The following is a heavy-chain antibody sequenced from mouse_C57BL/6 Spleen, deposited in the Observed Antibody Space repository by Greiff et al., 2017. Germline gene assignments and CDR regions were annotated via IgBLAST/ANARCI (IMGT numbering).Heavy chain of an antibody. Sequence: EVQLVESGPGMVKPSQSLSLTCTVTGYSITSGYDWHWIRHFPGNKLEWMGYISYSGSTNYNPSLKSRISITHDTSKNHFFLKLNSVTTEDTATYYCARDLGRRGGFAYWGQGTLVTVSA. J-gene: IGHJ3*01. CDR2: ISYSGST. V-gene: IGHV3-1*01. CDR3: ARDLGRRGGFAY. D-gene: IGHD4-1*01. CDR1: GYSITSGYD.